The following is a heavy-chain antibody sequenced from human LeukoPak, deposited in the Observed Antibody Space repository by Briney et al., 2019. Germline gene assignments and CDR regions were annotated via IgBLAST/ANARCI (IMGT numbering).Heavy chain of an antibody. V-gene: IGHV3-64*01. CDR3: ARAPANYGSVSYYIQDYYYGMDV. D-gene: IGHD3-10*01. CDR1: GFAFSSYA. J-gene: IGHJ6*02. Sequence: GGSLRLSCAASGFAFSSYAMHWVRQAPGKGLEYVSAISSNGGSTYYANSVKGRFTISRDNSKNTLYLQMGSLRAEDMAVYYCARAPANYGSVSYYIQDYYYGMDVWGQGTTVTVSS. CDR2: ISSNGGST.